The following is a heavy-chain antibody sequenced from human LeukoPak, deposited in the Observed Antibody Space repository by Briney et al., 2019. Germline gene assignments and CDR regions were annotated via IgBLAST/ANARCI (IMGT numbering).Heavy chain of an antibody. D-gene: IGHD4-23*01. CDR3: AAWGPKDYGGNDADLEFDY. V-gene: IGHV1-58*02. CDR1: GFTFTSSA. J-gene: IGHJ4*02. Sequence: SVKVSCKASGFTFTSSAMQWVRQARGQRLEWIGWIVVGSGNTNYAQKFQERVTITRDMSTSTAYMELSSLRSEDTAVYYCAAWGPKDYGGNDADLEFDYWGQGTLVTVSS. CDR2: IVVGSGNT.